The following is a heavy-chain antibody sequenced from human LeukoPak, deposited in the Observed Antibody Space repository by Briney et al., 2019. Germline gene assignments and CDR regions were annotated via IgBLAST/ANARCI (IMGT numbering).Heavy chain of an antibody. Sequence: PSETLSLTCTVSGGSISSSSYYWGWIRQPPGKGLEWIGSIYYSGSTYYNPSLKSRVTISVDTSKNQFSLKLSSVTAADTAVYFLAKPGNHRCNPQPLGDWFDPWGRGTL. D-gene: IGHD1-14*01. V-gene: IGHV4-39*01. CDR2: IYYSGST. CDR3: AKPGNHRCNPQPLGDWFDP. CDR1: GGSISSSSYY. J-gene: IGHJ5*02.